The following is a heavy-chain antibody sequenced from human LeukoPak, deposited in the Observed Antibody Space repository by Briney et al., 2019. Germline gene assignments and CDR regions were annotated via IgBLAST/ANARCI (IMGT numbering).Heavy chain of an antibody. D-gene: IGHD2-2*01. CDR1: GGSISSYY. CDR3: ARDPLGYCSSTSCVPYGMDV. V-gene: IGHV4-59*01. Sequence: KPSETLSLTCTVSGGSISSYYWSWIRRPPGKGLEWIGYIYYSGSTNYNPSLKSRVTISVDTSKNQFSLKLSSVTAADTAVYYCARDPLGYCSSTSCVPYGMDVWGQGTTVTVSS. CDR2: IYYSGST. J-gene: IGHJ6*02.